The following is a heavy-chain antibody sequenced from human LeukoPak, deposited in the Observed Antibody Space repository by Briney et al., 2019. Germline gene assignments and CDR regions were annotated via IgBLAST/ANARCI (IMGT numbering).Heavy chain of an antibody. V-gene: IGHV3-74*01. D-gene: IGHD1-26*01. J-gene: IGHJ4*02. CDR1: GFTFSTYW. CDR3: ARVGKSGSYYYFDY. Sequence: GGSLRLSCAASGFTFSTYWMYWVRQAPGKGLVWVSRINTDGRNTGYADSVKGRFTISGDNAKNTLYLQMTILTAEDTAVYYCARVGKSGSYYYFDYWGQGTLVTVSS. CDR2: INTDGRNT.